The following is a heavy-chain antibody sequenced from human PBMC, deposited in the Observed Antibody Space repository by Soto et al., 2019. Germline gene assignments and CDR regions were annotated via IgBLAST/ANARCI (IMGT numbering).Heavy chain of an antibody. D-gene: IGHD3-3*01. CDR2: IYYSGST. CDR1: GGSISSYF. Sequence: QVQLQESGPGLVKPSETLSLTCTVSGGSISSYFWGWIRQPPGKGLEWIGHIYYSGSTNYNPSLKSRVTISVDTSKNQFSLSLSSVTAADTAVYFCETIPSPYDPNWFDPWGRGTLVIVSS. V-gene: IGHV4-59*01. J-gene: IGHJ5*02. CDR3: ETIPSPYDPNWFDP.